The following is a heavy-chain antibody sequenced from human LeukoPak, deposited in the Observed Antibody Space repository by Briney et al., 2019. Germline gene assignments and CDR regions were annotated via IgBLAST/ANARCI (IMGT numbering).Heavy chain of an antibody. J-gene: IGHJ4*02. V-gene: IGHV3-7*01. D-gene: IGHD6-13*01. CDR2: IKQDGSEK. CDR1: GFSVSGYW. Sequence: GGSLRLSCAVSGFSVSGYWMTWVRQAPGKGLEWVASIKQDGSEKNYVDSVKGRFTISRDNAENSLFLQMNSLRVEDTAVYYCAREWQRGIAAAGTRIEGDYWGQGTLVAVSS. CDR3: AREWQRGIAAAGTRIEGDY.